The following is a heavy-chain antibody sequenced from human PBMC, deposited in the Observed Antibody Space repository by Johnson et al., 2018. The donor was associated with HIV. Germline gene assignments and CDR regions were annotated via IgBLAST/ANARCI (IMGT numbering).Heavy chain of an antibody. Sequence: VQLVESGGGVVQPGRSLRLSCAASGFTVSSNYMSWVRQAPGKGLEWVSVIYSGGSTYYADSVKGRFTISRDNSKNTLYLQMNSLRAEDTAVYYCARDRIPYNWNYEGDAFDIWGQGTMVTVSS. CDR1: GFTVSSNY. J-gene: IGHJ3*02. CDR2: IYSGGST. D-gene: IGHD1-7*01. CDR3: ARDRIPYNWNYEGDAFDI. V-gene: IGHV3-66*01.